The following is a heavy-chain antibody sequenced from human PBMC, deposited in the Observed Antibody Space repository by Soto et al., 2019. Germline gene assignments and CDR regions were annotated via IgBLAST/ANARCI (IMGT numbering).Heavy chain of an antibody. CDR3: ARGGDIDFWSGYSREYSYYGMDV. CDR1: GYNFPSYG. J-gene: IGHJ6*02. Sequence: ASVKVSFKAFGYNFPSYGITWVRQAPGQRLEWMGWVSGYNRNTNYAQKFQDRVTMTTDTSTSTAYMELRSLISDDTAVYYCARGGDIDFWSGYSREYSYYGMDVWGQGTTVTVSS. CDR2: VSGYNRNT. V-gene: IGHV1-18*01. D-gene: IGHD3-3*01.